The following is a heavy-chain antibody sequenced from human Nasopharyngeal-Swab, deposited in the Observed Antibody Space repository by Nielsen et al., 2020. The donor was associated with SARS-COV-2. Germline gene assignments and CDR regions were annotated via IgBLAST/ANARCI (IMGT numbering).Heavy chain of an antibody. CDR3: ARGKTYSGSRLDY. D-gene: IGHD1-26*01. CDR2: INHSGST. V-gene: IGHV4-34*01. CDR1: GESFSGYY. Sequence: SETLSLTCAVYGESFSGYYWSWIRQPPGKGLEWIGEINHSGSTNYNPSLKSRVTISVDTSKNQFSLKLSSVTAADTAVYYCARGKTYSGSRLDYWGQGTLVTVSS. J-gene: IGHJ4*02.